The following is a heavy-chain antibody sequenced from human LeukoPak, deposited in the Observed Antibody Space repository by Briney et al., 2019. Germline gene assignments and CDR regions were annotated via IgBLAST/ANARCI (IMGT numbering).Heavy chain of an antibody. J-gene: IGHJ5*02. V-gene: IGHV3-21*01. CDR1: GFTFSSHS. CDR2: ISSSSSYI. D-gene: IGHD1-14*01. Sequence: GGSLRLSCAASGFTFSSHSMDWVRQAPGKGLGWVSWISSSSSYIYYADSVKGRFTISRDNAKNSLYLQMNSLRAEDTAVYYCARGSEGSSLNWFDPWGQGTLVIVSS. CDR3: ARGSEGSSLNWFDP.